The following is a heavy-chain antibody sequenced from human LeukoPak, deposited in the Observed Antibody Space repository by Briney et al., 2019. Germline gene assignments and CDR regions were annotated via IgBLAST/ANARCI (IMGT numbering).Heavy chain of an antibody. D-gene: IGHD3-22*01. CDR2: ISSSSSYI. Sequence: GGSLRLSCAASGFTFSSYIMNWVRQAPGKGLEWVSSISSSSSYIYYADSVKGRFTISRDNAKNSLYLQMNSLRAEDTAVYYCARAASITMTVGFDYWGEGTLVTVSS. CDR1: GFTFSSYI. V-gene: IGHV3-21*01. CDR3: ARAASITMTVGFDY. J-gene: IGHJ4*02.